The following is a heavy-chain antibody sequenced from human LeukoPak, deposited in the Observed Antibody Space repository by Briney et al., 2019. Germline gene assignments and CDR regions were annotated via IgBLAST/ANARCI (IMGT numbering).Heavy chain of an antibody. CDR3: ARGKTRIAVAGTWPYNWFDP. J-gene: IGHJ5*02. D-gene: IGHD6-19*01. V-gene: IGHV3-23*01. CDR2: ISGSGDST. CDR1: GITFSNYA. Sequence: GGSLRLSCAASGITFSNYAMNWVRQAPGKGLEWVSAISGSGDSTDYADSVKGRFTISRDNSKTTLYLQMNSLRAEDTAVYYCARGKTRIAVAGTWPYNWFDPWGQGTLVTVSS.